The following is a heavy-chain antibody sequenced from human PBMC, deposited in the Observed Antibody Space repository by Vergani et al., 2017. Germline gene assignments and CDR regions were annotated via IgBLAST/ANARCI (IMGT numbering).Heavy chain of an antibody. Sequence: QVQLVQSGAEVKKPGASVKVSCKASGYTFTSYAMHWVRQAPGQRLEWMGWINAGNGNTKYSQKFQGRVTIIRDTSASTAYMELSSLRSEDTAVYYCAREGSAVAGYFQHWGQGTLVTVSS. CDR1: GYTFTSYA. V-gene: IGHV1-3*01. J-gene: IGHJ1*01. CDR2: INAGNGNT. CDR3: AREGSAVAGYFQH. D-gene: IGHD6-19*01.